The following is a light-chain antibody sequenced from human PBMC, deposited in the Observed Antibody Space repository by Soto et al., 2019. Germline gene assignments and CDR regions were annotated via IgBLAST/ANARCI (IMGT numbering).Light chain of an antibody. CDR2: GAS. CDR3: QQSYTTPRT. CDR1: LSISTE. V-gene: IGKV1-39*01. J-gene: IGKJ2*01. Sequence: EIQMTQSPSSLSSSVGERVTITCRASLSISTELTWYQQKPGKAPKLLIFGASTLPSGVPSSFSGSGSGTDFTLTISKLQPEDFATYYCQQSYTTPRTFGQGTKLEIK.